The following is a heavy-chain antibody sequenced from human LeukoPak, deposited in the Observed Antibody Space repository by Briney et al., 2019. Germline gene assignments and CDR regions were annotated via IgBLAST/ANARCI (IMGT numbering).Heavy chain of an antibody. J-gene: IGHJ4*02. CDR2: ISYDGSNK. Sequence: GGSLRLSCAASGFTFSSYAMHWVRQAPGKGLEWVAVISYDGSNKYYADSVKGRFTISRDNSKNTLYLQMNSLRAEDTAVYYCARGLYSSSWHYFDYWGQGTLATVSS. CDR3: ARGLYSSSWHYFDY. V-gene: IGHV3-30-3*01. D-gene: IGHD6-13*01. CDR1: GFTFSSYA.